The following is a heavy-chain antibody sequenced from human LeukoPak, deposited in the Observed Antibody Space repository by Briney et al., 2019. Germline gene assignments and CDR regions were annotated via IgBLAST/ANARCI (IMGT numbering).Heavy chain of an antibody. J-gene: IGHJ4*02. CDR3: ARATCVNGICYTLY. CDR2: IYPADSET. D-gene: IGHD2-8*01. Sequence: GESLKISCKGSGFIFTGYWIVWVRQMPGKGREWMGIIYPADSETTYSPSFQGQITISADRSSTTAHLQWSSLKASDTAIYYCARATCVNGICYTLYWGQGSLVTVSS. V-gene: IGHV5-51*01. CDR1: GFIFTGYW.